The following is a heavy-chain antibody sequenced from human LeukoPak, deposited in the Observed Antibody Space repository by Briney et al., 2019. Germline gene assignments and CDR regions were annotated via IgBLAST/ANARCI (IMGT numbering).Heavy chain of an antibody. CDR3: GRDGGVAYGLDV. D-gene: IGHD3-3*01. J-gene: IGHJ6*02. V-gene: IGHV3-48*01. Sequence: GGSLRLSCAASGFTVSSYYMNWVRQAPGKGLEWVSFTSGDSKVIYYADSVKGRFTISRDNAKNSLYLQMNSLRADDTAVYYCGRDGGVAYGLDVWGQGTTVTVSS. CDR2: TSGDSKVI. CDR1: GFTVSSYY.